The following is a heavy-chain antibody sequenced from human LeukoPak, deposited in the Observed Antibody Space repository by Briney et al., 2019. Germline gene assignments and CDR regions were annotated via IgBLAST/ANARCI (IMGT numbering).Heavy chain of an antibody. CDR1: GFTFSIYA. CDR2: IGGDGSTT. V-gene: IGHV3-23*01. CDR3: ARSPASGTWYFDL. Sequence: GGSLRLSCAASGFTFSIYALSWVRQAPGRGLEWVSTIGGDGSTTYYADSVKGRFTISRDNSKNMLYLQMNSLRAEDTAVYYCARSPASGTWYFDLWGQGTPVIVSS. D-gene: IGHD6-13*01. J-gene: IGHJ4*02.